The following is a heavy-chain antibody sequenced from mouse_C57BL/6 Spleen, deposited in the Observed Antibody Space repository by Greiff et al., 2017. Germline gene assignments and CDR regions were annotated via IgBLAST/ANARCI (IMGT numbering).Heavy chain of an antibody. J-gene: IGHJ1*03. Sequence: VQLQQPGAELVMPGASVKLSCKASGYTFTSYWMHWVKQRPGQGLEWIGVIDPSDSCTNYNQKFKGKSTLTVDKSSSTAYMQLSSLTSEDSAVEYGAREGDCEGYWWFDVWGTGTTVTVSA. V-gene: IGHV1-69*01. CDR1: GYTFTSYW. CDR3: AREGDCEGYWWFDV. CDR2: IDPSDSCT.